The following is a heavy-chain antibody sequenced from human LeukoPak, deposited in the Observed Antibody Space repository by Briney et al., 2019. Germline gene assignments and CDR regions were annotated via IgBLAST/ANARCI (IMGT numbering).Heavy chain of an antibody. CDR3: ARGSSGSDV. J-gene: IGHJ4*02. CDR1: GGSFSAYY. D-gene: IGHD3-10*01. Sequence: KPSETLSLXCAVYGGSFSAYYWSWIRQTPGKGLGMIREINHSESTNYNPSLKSRVTISVDTFKNQFSLNLSSMAAVDTAVYYCARGSSGSDVWGQETLVTVSS. V-gene: IGHV4-34*01. CDR2: INHSEST.